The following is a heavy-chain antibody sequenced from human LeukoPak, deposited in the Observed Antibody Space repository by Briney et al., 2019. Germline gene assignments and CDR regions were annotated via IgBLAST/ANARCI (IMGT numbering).Heavy chain of an antibody. CDR1: GYTFTGYY. CDR3: ARDGPIKYYYGMDV. D-gene: IGHD5-24*01. V-gene: IGHV1-2*02. Sequence: ASVKVSCKSSGYTFTGYYMHWVRQAPGQGLEWMGWINPNSGGTNYAQKFQGRVTMTRDTSISTAYMELSRLRSDDTAVYYCARDGPIKYYYGMDVWGQGTTVTVSS. J-gene: IGHJ6*02. CDR2: INPNSGGT.